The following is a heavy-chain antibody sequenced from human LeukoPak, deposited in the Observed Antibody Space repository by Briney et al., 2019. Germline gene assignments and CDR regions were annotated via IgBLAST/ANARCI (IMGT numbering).Heavy chain of an antibody. V-gene: IGHV4-59*08. J-gene: IGHJ4*02. CDR3: ARLGRAGYSSGWPYFDY. CDR1: DGSITNYD. Sequence: SETLSLTCTVSDGSITNYDWSWVRQPPGKGLEFIGSIYYSGSTYYNPSLKSRVTISVDTSKNQFSLKLSSVTAADTAVYYCARLGRAGYSSGWPYFDYWGQGTLVTVSS. CDR2: IYYSGST. D-gene: IGHD6-19*01.